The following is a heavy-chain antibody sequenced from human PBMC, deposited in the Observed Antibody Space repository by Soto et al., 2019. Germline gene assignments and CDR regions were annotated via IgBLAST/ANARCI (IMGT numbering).Heavy chain of an antibody. Sequence: SETLSLTCTVSGGSISSYYWSWIRQPAGKGLEWIGRIYTSGSTNYNPSLKSRVTMSVDTSKNQFSLKLSSVTAADTAVYYCAIDSGFGDYPYFLFYGMDVWGQGTTVTVSS. CDR1: GGSISSYY. CDR2: IYTSGST. CDR3: AIDSGFGDYPYFLFYGMDV. D-gene: IGHD4-17*01. J-gene: IGHJ6*02. V-gene: IGHV4-4*07.